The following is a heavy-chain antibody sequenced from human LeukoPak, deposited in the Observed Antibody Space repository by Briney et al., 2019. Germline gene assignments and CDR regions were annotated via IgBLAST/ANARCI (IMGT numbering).Heavy chain of an antibody. CDR1: GGSISSSGYS. Sequence: SETLSLTCTVSGGSISSSGYSWGWIRQPPGKGLEWIASITYSGSTYSNPSLQSRVTISVDTSKNQFSLKLSSVTAADTAVYYCARRYRIYYYDSSGHYGGFDYWGQGTLVTVSS. CDR2: ITYSGST. J-gene: IGHJ4*02. D-gene: IGHD3-22*01. CDR3: ARRYRIYYYDSSGHYGGFDY. V-gene: IGHV4-39*01.